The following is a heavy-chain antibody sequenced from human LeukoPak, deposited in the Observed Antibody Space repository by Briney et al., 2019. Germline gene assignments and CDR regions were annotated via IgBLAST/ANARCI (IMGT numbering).Heavy chain of an antibody. D-gene: IGHD6-13*01. CDR3: ARGGASSKWFDP. V-gene: IGHV4-59*01. CDR2: MHSIGTT. Sequence: SETLSLTCTVSGDSISGYCWSWIRQPPGKGLEWIAFMHSIGTTNYNPSLKSRVSISVDTSNNQFSLNVNSVTAVDTAVYYCARGGASSKWFDPWGQGTLVTVSS. J-gene: IGHJ5*02. CDR1: GDSISGYC.